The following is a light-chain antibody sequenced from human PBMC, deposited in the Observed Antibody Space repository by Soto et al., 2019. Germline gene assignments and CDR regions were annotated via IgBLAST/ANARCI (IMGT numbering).Light chain of an antibody. CDR2: EVT. V-gene: IGLV2-14*01. CDR3: CSYSSSTTFYV. J-gene: IGLJ1*01. Sequence: QSALTQPASVSGSPGQSITISCTGSSSDVGNYDYVSWYQQHPDKAPKLMIYEVTHRPSGVSNRFSGSKSGNTASLTISGLQAEDEADYYCCSYSSSTTFYVFGTGTKVTV. CDR1: SSDVGNYDY.